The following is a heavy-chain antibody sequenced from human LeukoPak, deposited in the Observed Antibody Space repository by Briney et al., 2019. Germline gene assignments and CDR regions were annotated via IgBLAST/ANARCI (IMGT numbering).Heavy chain of an antibody. V-gene: IGHV3-23*01. D-gene: IGHD5-18*01. CDR1: GFTFSSYA. J-gene: IGHJ4*02. Sequence: GGSLRLSCAASGFTFSSYAMSWVRQAPGKGLEWVSAISGSGGSTYYADSVKGRFTISRDNSKNKLYLQMNSLRAEDTAVYYCAKDLARRYGYGPDYWGQGTLVTVSS. CDR2: ISGSGGST. CDR3: AKDLARRYGYGPDY.